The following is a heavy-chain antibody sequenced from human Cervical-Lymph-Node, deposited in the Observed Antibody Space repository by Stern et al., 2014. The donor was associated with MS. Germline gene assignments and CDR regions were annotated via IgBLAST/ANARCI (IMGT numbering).Heavy chain of an antibody. CDR3: ARSSSPSPYYYYGMDV. D-gene: IGHD6-13*01. Sequence: VQLVESGGGVVQPGRSLRLSCAASGFTFSSYGMHWVRQAPGKGLEWGAVILYDGSNKYYADSVKGRFTISRDNSKNTLYLQMNSLRAEDTAVYYCARSSSPSPYYYYGMDVWGQGTTVTVSS. CDR1: GFTFSSYG. V-gene: IGHV3-33*01. CDR2: ILYDGSNK. J-gene: IGHJ6*02.